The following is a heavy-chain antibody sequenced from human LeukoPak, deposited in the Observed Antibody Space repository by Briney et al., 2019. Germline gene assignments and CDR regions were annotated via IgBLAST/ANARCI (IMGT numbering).Heavy chain of an antibody. CDR3: ARDQGRYCSGGSCYGGYYYGMDV. J-gene: IGHJ6*02. CDR2: IYSGGST. Sequence: PGGSLRLSCAASGFTVSSNYMSWVRQAPGKGLEWVSVIYSGGSTYYADSVKGRFTISRDNSKNTLYLQMNSLRAEDTAVYYCARDQGRYCSGGSCYGGYYYGMDVWGQGTTVTVSS. V-gene: IGHV3-53*01. D-gene: IGHD2-15*01. CDR1: GFTVSSNY.